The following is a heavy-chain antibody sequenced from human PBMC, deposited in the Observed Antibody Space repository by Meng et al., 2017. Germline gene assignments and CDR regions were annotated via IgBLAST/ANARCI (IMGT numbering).Heavy chain of an antibody. CDR2: IIPIFGTA. J-gene: IGHJ5*02. D-gene: IGHD2-21*02. V-gene: IGHV1-69*01. CDR3: AREIAAAYCGGDCYL. CDR1: GGTFSSYA. Sequence: QVQLVQSGSGVKRPGSSVKVSCKASGGTFSSYAISWVRQAPGQGLGWMGGIIPIFGTANYAQKFQGRVTITADESTSTAYMELSSLRSEDTAVYYCAREIAAAYCGGDCYLWGQGTLVTVSS.